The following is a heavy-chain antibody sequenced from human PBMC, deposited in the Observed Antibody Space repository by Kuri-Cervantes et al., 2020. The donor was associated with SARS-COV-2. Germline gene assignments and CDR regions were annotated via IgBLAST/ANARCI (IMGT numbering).Heavy chain of an antibody. V-gene: IGHV3-21*04. CDR3: AKEGAYCGGDCYSLGFGY. CDR1: GFTFSSYS. J-gene: IGHJ4*02. Sequence: GESLKISCAASGFTFSSYSMNWVRQAPGKGLEWVSSISSSSSYIYYADSVKGRFTISRDNAKNSLYLQMNSLRAEDTAVYYCAKEGAYCGGDCYSLGFGYWGQGTLVTVSS. CDR2: ISSSSSYI. D-gene: IGHD2-21*02.